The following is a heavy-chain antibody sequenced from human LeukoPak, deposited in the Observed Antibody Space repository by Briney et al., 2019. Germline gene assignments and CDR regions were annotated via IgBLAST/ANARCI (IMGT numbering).Heavy chain of an antibody. D-gene: IGHD1-7*01. V-gene: IGHV1-69*13. Sequence: ASVKVSCKASGGSGGTFSSYAISWVRQAPGQGLEWMGGIIPIFGTANYAQKFQGRDTIIADESTSTAYMELSSLRSEDTAVYYCARDARTTAYYYYMDVWGKGTTVTVSS. CDR3: ARDARTTAYYYYMDV. CDR1: GGSGGTFSSYA. J-gene: IGHJ6*03. CDR2: IIPIFGTA.